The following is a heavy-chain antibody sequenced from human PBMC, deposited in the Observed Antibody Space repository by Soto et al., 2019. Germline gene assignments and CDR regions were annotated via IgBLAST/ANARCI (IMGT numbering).Heavy chain of an antibody. CDR3: AKSTSLRQWQLFGGD. CDR2: ISGSGGST. D-gene: IGHD3-16*01. J-gene: IGHJ4*02. Sequence: GGSLRLSCAASGFTFSSYAMSWVRQAPGKGLEWVSAISGSGGSTYYADSVKGRFTISRDNSKNTLYLQMNSLRAEDTAVYYCAKSTSLRQWQLFGGDWSQGTLVTVSS. CDR1: GFTFSSYA. V-gene: IGHV3-23*01.